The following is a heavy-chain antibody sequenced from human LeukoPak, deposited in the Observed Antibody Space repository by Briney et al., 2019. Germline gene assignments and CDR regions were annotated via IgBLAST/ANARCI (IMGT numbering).Heavy chain of an antibody. J-gene: IGHJ3*02. CDR3: ARPRTGLHTFDI. CDR2: FYYSGSA. CDR1: GYSISSGYY. Sequence: SETLSLTCTVSGYSISSGYYWGWIRQPPGKGLEWIGSFYYSGSAYFNPSLKRRLTISVDTSKNEFSLKLTSVTAADTAVYYCARPRTGLHTFDIWGQGTVVTVSS. V-gene: IGHV4-38-2*02.